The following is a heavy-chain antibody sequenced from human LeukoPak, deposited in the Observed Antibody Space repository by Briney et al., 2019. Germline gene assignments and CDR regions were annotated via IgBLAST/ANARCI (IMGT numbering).Heavy chain of an antibody. D-gene: IGHD6-19*01. CDR2: IYTSGST. CDR3: ASARAIDGSGWYFGYYFDY. J-gene: IGHJ4*02. V-gene: IGHV4-61*02. CDR1: GGSISSGSYY. Sequence: KPSETLSLTCTVSGGSISSGSYYWSWIRQPAGKGLEWIGRIYTSGSTNYNPSLKSRVTISVDTSKNQFSLKLSSVTAADTAVYYCASARAIDGSGWYFGYYFDYWGQGTLVTVSS.